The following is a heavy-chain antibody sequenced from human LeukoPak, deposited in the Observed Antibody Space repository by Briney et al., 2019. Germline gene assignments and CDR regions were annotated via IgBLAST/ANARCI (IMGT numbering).Heavy chain of an antibody. CDR2: IRSKANTYAT. Sequence: GGSLRLSCAASGFTFSGSAMHWVRQASGKGLEWVGRIRSKANTYATAYATSVKGRFTISRDDSKNTAYLQMNSLETEDTAVYYCTTSVKRYCSGGSCYSDYYYYGMDVWGQGTTVTVSS. D-gene: IGHD2-15*01. V-gene: IGHV3-73*01. CDR1: GFTFSGSA. J-gene: IGHJ6*02. CDR3: TTSVKRYCSGGSCYSDYYYYGMDV.